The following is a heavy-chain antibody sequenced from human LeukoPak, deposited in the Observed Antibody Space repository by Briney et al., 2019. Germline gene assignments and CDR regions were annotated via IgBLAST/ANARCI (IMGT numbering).Heavy chain of an antibody. V-gene: IGHV1-69*13. CDR1: GGTFSSYA. D-gene: IGHD6-13*01. J-gene: IGHJ5*02. Sequence: GASVKVSCKASGGTFSSYAISWVRQAPGQGLEWTGGIIPIFGTANYAQKFQGRVTITADESTSTAYMELSSLRSEDTAVYYCARAIAAAGTVFWFDPWGQGTLVTVSS. CDR3: ARAIAAAGTVFWFDP. CDR2: IIPIFGTA.